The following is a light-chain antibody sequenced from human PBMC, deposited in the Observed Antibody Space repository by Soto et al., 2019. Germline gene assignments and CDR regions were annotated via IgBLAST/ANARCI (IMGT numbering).Light chain of an antibody. J-gene: IGKJ1*01. CDR3: QQRGGSQTWT. V-gene: IGKV3-20*01. CDR1: QSVSNNY. CDR2: GAS. Sequence: EIVLTQSPGTLSLSPGERATLSCRARQSVSNNYLAWYQHKPGQAPRLLIHGASSRATGIPDRFSGSGSGTDFPLSISRLEPEDFAVYYCQQRGGSQTWTFGQGTKVEIK.